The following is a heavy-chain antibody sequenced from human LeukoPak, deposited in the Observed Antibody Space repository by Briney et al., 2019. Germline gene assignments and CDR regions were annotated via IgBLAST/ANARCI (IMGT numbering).Heavy chain of an antibody. D-gene: IGHD5-12*01. Sequence: GGSLRLSCAAPGITFSNYNMNWVRQAPGKGLEWISSITSSSSYTFYADSVKGRFTISRDNAKNSLYLQMNSLRAEDTAVYYCAGGHIVATISDAFDIWGQGTMVTVSS. V-gene: IGHV3-21*01. CDR3: AGGHIVATISDAFDI. CDR1: GITFSNYN. CDR2: ITSSSSYT. J-gene: IGHJ3*02.